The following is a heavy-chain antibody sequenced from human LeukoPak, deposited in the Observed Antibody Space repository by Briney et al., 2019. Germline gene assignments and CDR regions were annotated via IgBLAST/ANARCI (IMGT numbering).Heavy chain of an antibody. J-gene: IGHJ4*02. Sequence: GGSLRLSCAASGFTFTNYAMSWVRQAPGKGLEWVSGMSGRGVSTYYADSVKGRFTISSDNSKNTLYLQMNSLRAEDTAIYYCAKARNGGNCYIDYWGQGTLVTVAS. CDR1: GFTFTNYA. CDR2: MSGRGVST. V-gene: IGHV3-23*01. D-gene: IGHD2-15*01. CDR3: AKARNGGNCYIDY.